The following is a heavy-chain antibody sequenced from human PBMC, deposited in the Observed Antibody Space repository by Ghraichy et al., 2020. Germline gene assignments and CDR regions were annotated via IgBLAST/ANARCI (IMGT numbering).Heavy chain of an antibody. Sequence: SVKVSCKASGGTFSSYAISWVRQAPGQGLEWMGRIIPILGIANYAQKFQGRVTITADKSTSTAYMELSSLRSEDTAVYYCARDGIDYDFWSGYSYGMDVWGQGTTVTVSS. D-gene: IGHD3-3*01. CDR1: GGTFSSYA. CDR3: ARDGIDYDFWSGYSYGMDV. V-gene: IGHV1-69*04. J-gene: IGHJ6*02. CDR2: IIPILGIA.